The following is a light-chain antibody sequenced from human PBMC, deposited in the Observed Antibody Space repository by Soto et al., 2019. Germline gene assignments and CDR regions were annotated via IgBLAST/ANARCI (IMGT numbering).Light chain of an antibody. CDR1: SSDIGSNNY. V-gene: IGLV2-14*01. CDR2: EVS. CDR3: SSYTTDTRL. J-gene: IGLJ3*02. Sequence: QSALTQPASVSGSPGQSITISCTGTSSDIGSNNYVSWFQQRPGKAPTLIIYEVSNRPSGVSTHFSGSKSGNTASLTISGLLPEDAAEYYCSSYTTDTRLFGGGTKLTVL.